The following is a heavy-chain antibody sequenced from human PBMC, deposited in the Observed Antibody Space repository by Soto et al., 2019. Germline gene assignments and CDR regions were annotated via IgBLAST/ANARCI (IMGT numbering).Heavy chain of an antibody. CDR2: ISYDGSNK. D-gene: IGHD6-19*01. J-gene: IGHJ4*02. V-gene: IGHV3-30*18. CDR1: GFTFSSYG. CDR3: AKDRFSRRYSSGWYLGGYDY. Sequence: QVQLVESGGGVVQPGRSLRLSCAASGFTFSSYGMHWVRQAPGKGLEWVAVISYDGSNKYYADSVKGRFTISRDNSKNTLYLQMNSLRAEDTAVYYCAKDRFSRRYSSGWYLGGYDYWGQETLVTVSS.